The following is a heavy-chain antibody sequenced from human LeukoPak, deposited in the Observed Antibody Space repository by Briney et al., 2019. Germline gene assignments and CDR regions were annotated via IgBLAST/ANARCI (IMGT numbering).Heavy chain of an antibody. Sequence: GASVKVSCKASGGTFSSYAISWVRQAPGQGLEWMGGIIPIFGTANYAQKFQGRVTITTDESTSTAYMELSSLRSEDTAVYYCARRSPEGSSGYDYWGQGTLVTVSS. CDR1: GGTFSSYA. CDR3: ARRSPEGSSGYDY. V-gene: IGHV1-69*05. J-gene: IGHJ4*02. CDR2: IIPIFGTA. D-gene: IGHD6-6*01.